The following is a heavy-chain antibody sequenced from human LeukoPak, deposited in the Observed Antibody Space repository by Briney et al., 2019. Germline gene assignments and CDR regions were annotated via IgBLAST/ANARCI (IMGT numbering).Heavy chain of an antibody. CDR2: MTSSGSS. V-gene: IGHV4-59*12. D-gene: IGHD7-27*01. J-gene: IGHJ4*02. Sequence: SGTLSLTCAVSGASISSDYWTWIRQPPGKGLEWIGYMTSSGSSDYDPSLKSRVTISVDTSKNQFSLRLNSVTAADTAVYYCARGGTGEVDYWGQGTLVTVSS. CDR1: GASISSDY. CDR3: ARGGTGEVDY.